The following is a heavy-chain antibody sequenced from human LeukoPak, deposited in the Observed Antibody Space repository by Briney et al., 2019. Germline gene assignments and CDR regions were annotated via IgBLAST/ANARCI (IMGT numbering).Heavy chain of an antibody. CDR1: GGSFSGYY. CDR2: MSYSGHT. V-gene: IGHV4-34*01. CDR3: ARGRDVDDFDS. J-gene: IGHJ4*01. Sequence: SETLSLTCAVYGGSFSGYYWSWIRQPPGKGLEWIVSMSYSGHTYYNPSLKSRVTTSIDTSKNQLSLNLKSVTAADTAVYYCARGRDVDDFDSWGHGTLVTVSS. D-gene: IGHD2-15*01.